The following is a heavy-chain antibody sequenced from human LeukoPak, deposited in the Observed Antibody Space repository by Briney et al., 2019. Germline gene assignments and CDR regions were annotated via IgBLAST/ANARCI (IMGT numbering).Heavy chain of an antibody. J-gene: IGHJ4*02. CDR2: IRYDGSIK. V-gene: IGHV3-30*02. D-gene: IGHD2-15*01. Sequence: QPGGSLRLSCAASGFTFSSYGMHWVRQAPGKGLEWVAFIRYDGSIKSYADSVKGRFTISRDNSKNTLYLHTNSLRAEDTAVYYCAKETPTIQRWWFYFDYWGQGTLVTVSS. CDR3: AKETPTIQRWWFYFDY. CDR1: GFTFSSYG.